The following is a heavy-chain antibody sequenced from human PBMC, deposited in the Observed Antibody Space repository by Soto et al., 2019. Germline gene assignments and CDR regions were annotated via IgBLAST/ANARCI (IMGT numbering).Heavy chain of an antibody. D-gene: IGHD2-8*02. CDR1: GFSVSHNY. V-gene: IGHV3-53*05. J-gene: IGHJ3*01. CDR2: IYRDGRP. CDR3: SRDTENTGGGLDV. Sequence: EVQVVETGGGLIQPGGSLRLSCAVSGFSVSHNYMTWVRQAPGKGLDWVSVIYRDGRPYYANSVKGRFTLSRDTSKNLVYLQMNSQRVKDTAVYYCSRDTENTGGGLDVWGQGAMVTVSS.